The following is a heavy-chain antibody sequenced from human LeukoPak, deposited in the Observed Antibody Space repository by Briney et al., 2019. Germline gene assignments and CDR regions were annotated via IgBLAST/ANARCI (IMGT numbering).Heavy chain of an antibody. Sequence: SETLSLTCSVSGGSISAYYWSWIRQPAGKGLEWIGRMYPSGSTNYNPSLRSRVTLSVDTSKNQFSLKLSSVTAADTAVYYCARHYHYGSGTYRPLDPWGQGTLVTVSS. CDR3: ARHYHYGSGTYRPLDP. J-gene: IGHJ5*02. CDR1: GGSISAYY. D-gene: IGHD3-10*01. V-gene: IGHV4-4*07. CDR2: MYPSGST.